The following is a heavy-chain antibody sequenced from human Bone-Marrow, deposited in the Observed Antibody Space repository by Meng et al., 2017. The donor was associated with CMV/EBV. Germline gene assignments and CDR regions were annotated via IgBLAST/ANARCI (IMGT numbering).Heavy chain of an antibody. CDR3: AKVSYDSSGYYPNAFDY. Sequence: FTFSSYAMSWVRQAPGKGLEWVSAISGSGGSTYYADSVKGRFTISRDNSKNTLYLQMNSLRAEDTAVYYCAKVSYDSSGYYPNAFDYWGQGTLVTVSS. V-gene: IGHV3-23*01. CDR2: ISGSGGST. D-gene: IGHD3-22*01. J-gene: IGHJ4*02. CDR1: FTFSSYA.